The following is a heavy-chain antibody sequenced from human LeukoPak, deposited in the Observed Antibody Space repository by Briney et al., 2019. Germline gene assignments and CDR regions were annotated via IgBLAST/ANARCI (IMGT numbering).Heavy chain of an antibody. Sequence: GRSLRLSCAASGFTPYDDAMHWGRATPGEGRECGSGICWNSGSIGYADSVKGRFTISRDNAKNSLYLQMNSLRAEDTALYYCAKDSSPSITMVRGVIIDWGQGTLVTVSS. D-gene: IGHD3-10*01. CDR2: ICWNSGSI. CDR3: AKDSSPSITMVRGVIID. J-gene: IGHJ4*02. CDR1: GFTPYDDA. V-gene: IGHV3-9*02.